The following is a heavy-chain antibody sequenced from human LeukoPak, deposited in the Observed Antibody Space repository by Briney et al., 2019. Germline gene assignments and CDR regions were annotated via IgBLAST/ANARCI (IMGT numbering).Heavy chain of an antibody. D-gene: IGHD2-15*01. CDR1: GFTFSAYW. Sequence: GGSLRLSCAASGFTFSAYWMYWVRQAPGKGLVWVSRINSDGSTTTYADSVKGRFTISRDNSKNTLYLQMNSLRAEDTAVYYCAKDTPYCSGGSCYSIGYFQHWGQGTLVTVSS. CDR2: INSDGSTT. CDR3: AKDTPYCSGGSCYSIGYFQH. J-gene: IGHJ1*01. V-gene: IGHV3-74*01.